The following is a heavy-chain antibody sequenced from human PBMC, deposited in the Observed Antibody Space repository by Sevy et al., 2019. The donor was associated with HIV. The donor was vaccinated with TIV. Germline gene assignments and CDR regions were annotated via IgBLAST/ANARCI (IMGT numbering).Heavy chain of an antibody. Sequence: ASVKVSCKASGYTFTGYYMHWVRQAPGQGLEWMGRINPNSGGTNYAQKFQGRVTMTRDTSSSTAYMELSRLRSDDTAVYYCAREGRCLEWLYFDYWGQGTLVTVSS. CDR2: INPNSGGT. V-gene: IGHV1-2*06. D-gene: IGHD3-3*01. CDR3: AREGRCLEWLYFDY. J-gene: IGHJ4*02. CDR1: GYTFTGYY.